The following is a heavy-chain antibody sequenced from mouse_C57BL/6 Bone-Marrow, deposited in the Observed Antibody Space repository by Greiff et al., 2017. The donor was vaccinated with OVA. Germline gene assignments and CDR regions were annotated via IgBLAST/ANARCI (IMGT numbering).Heavy chain of an antibody. Sequence: EVQVVESGGGLVKPGGSLKLSCAASGFTFSSYAMSWVRQTPEKRLEWVATISDGGSYTYYPDNVKGRFTISRDNAKNNLYLQMSHLKSEDTAMYYCARDDGYSDYWGQGTTLTVSS. CDR2: ISDGGSYT. D-gene: IGHD2-3*01. V-gene: IGHV5-4*01. CDR1: GFTFSSYA. J-gene: IGHJ2*01. CDR3: ARDDGYSDY.